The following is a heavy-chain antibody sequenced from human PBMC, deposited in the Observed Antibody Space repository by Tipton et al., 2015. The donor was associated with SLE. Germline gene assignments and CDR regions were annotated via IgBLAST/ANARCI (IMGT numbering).Heavy chain of an antibody. D-gene: IGHD6-6*01. V-gene: IGHV4-59*01. CDR3: ARQSMAARPDFDF. J-gene: IGHJ4*02. CDR1: GDSINTYY. Sequence: LRLSCSVSGDSINTYYWTWIRQSPGKGLEWIGNIYTSGSTLYNPSLESRVTISLDTSKNQFSLILNSVTAADTAVYYCARQSMAARPDFDFWGQGTLVTVSS. CDR2: IYTSGST.